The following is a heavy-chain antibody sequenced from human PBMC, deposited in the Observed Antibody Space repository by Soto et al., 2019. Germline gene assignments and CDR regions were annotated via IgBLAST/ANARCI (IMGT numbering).Heavy chain of an antibody. J-gene: IGHJ4*02. Sequence: SETLSLTCTVSGGSISSYYWSWIRQPPGKGLEWIGYIYYSGSTNYNPSLKSRVTISVVTSKNQFSLKLSSVTAADTAVYYCARVIFGGGTYYFDYWGQGTLVTVSS. D-gene: IGHD2-15*01. V-gene: IGHV4-59*01. CDR3: ARVIFGGGTYYFDY. CDR2: IYYSGST. CDR1: GGSISSYY.